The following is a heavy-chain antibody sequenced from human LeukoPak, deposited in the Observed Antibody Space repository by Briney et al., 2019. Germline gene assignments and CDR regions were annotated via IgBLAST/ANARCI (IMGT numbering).Heavy chain of an antibody. V-gene: IGHV1-18*01. J-gene: IGHJ4*02. D-gene: IGHD1-14*01. CDR2: ISGYNGNT. CDR1: NYTFTSYG. CDR3: AKEGPMTGGATDY. Sequence: ASVKVSCKASNYTFTSYGISWVRQAPGQGLEWMGWISGYNGNTHYPQKLQGRVTMTTDTSTSTAYMELRSLRSDDTAVYYCAKEGPMTGGATDYWGQGTLVTVSS.